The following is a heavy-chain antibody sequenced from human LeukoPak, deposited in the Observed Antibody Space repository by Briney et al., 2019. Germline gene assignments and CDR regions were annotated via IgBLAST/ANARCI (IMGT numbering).Heavy chain of an antibody. Sequence: GASVKVSCKASGYTFTDYYMHWVRQAPGQGFEWMGWINPNDGDTYYAQKFQGRVTMTRDTSISTAYMELSRLTSDDTAVYYCARANALHCSSTSCLFDYWGQGTLVTVSS. J-gene: IGHJ4*02. CDR3: ARANALHCSSTSCLFDY. CDR1: GYTFTDYY. V-gene: IGHV1-2*02. CDR2: INPNDGDT. D-gene: IGHD2-2*01.